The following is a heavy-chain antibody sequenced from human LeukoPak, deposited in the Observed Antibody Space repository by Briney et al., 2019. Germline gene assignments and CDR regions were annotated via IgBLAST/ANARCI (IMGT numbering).Heavy chain of an antibody. CDR3: ARDYYDSTPGYYYGMDV. CDR2: FDPEDGET. CDR1: GYTLTELS. J-gene: IGHJ6*02. D-gene: IGHD3-22*01. V-gene: IGHV1-24*01. Sequence: ASVKVSCKVSGYTLTELSMHWVRQAPGKGLEWMGGFDPEDGETIYAQKFQGRVTMTRDTSTSTVYMELSSLRSEDTAVYYCARDYYDSTPGYYYGMDVWGQGTTVTVSS.